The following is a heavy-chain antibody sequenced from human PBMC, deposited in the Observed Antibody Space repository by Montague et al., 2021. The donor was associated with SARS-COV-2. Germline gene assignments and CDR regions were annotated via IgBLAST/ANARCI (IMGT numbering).Heavy chain of an antibody. CDR1: GGSIGTYY. CDR3: ARDNYGDWGYYRLDV. D-gene: IGHD4-17*01. V-gene: IGHV4-59*01. Sequence: SETLSLTCTVSGGSIGTYYWNWIRQSPGKGLEWLGYIYYTGSTKYSPSLKSRVTISMDTSRDQLSLRLKSVTAADTAVYYCARDNYGDWGYYRLDVWGQGTTVTVSS. J-gene: IGHJ6*02. CDR2: IYYTGST.